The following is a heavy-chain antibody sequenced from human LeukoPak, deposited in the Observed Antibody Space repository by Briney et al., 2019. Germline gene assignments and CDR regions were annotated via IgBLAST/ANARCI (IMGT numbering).Heavy chain of an antibody. CDR3: AKDRLGYCSGGSCYGLFDF. Sequence: GGSLRLSCAASGFTCSSYGMHWVRQAPGKGLEWVSGISGSGGITYYADSVKGRFTISRDNSKNTLYLQMNSLRAEDTAVYYCAKDRLGYCSGGSCYGLFDFWGQGTLVTVSS. D-gene: IGHD2-15*01. V-gene: IGHV3-23*01. J-gene: IGHJ4*02. CDR2: ISGSGGIT. CDR1: GFTCSSYG.